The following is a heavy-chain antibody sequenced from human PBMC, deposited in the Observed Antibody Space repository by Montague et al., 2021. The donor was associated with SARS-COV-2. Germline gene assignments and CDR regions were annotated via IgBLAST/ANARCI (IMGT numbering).Heavy chain of an antibody. V-gene: IGHV4-39*01. CDR2: IYYSGST. D-gene: IGHD3-22*01. CDR3: ASLTYYYYSSRFGCFDI. J-gene: IGHJ3*02. CDR1: GGSIRSSNYY. Sequence: SETLSLTCTVSGGSIRSSNYYWGWIRQPPGKGLEWIGSIYYSGSTYYNPSLKSRVTIPVDTSKNQFSLKLSSVTAADTAVYYCASLTYYYYSSRFGCFDIWGQGTMVTVSS.